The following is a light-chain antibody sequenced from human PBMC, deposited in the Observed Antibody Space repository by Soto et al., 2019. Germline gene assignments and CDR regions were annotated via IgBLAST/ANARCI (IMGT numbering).Light chain of an antibody. CDR1: QRINIW. CDR2: KAS. V-gene: IGKV1-5*03. J-gene: IGKJ2*03. Sequence: DIQMTQFPSTLSASVGDRVNITCRASQRINIWLAWYQQKPGQAPNLLIYKASNLQSGVTSRFSGSGSGTEFTLTISSLQPDDFSTYYCQQYNSYPYSFGQGTKLEIK. CDR3: QQYNSYPYS.